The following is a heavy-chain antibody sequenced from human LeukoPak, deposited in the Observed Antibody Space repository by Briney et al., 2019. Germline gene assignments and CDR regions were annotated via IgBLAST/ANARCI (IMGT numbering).Heavy chain of an antibody. V-gene: IGHV4-34*01. CDR3: ARRYCSSTSCYALGIIAEYFQH. Sequence: PSETLSLTCAVYGGSFSGYYWSWIRQPPGKGLEWIGEINHSGSTNYNPSLKSRVTISVDTSKNQFSLKLSSVTAADTAVYYCARRYCSSTSCYALGIIAEYFQHWGQGTPVTVSS. D-gene: IGHD2-2*01. CDR1: GGSFSGYY. CDR2: INHSGST. J-gene: IGHJ1*01.